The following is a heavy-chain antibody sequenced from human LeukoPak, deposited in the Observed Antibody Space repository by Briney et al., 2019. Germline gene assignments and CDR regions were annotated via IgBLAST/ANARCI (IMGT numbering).Heavy chain of an antibody. Sequence: ASVKVSCKASGYTFTGYYIHWVRQAPGQGLEWMAWINLNSGGTNYAQKFQGRVTVTRDTSISTAYMELSRLRSDDTAIYYCARRRYCTDRVCYKGDFDIWGQGTMVTVSS. CDR2: INLNSGGT. V-gene: IGHV1-2*02. CDR1: GYTFTGYY. D-gene: IGHD2-8*01. CDR3: ARRRYCTDRVCYKGDFDI. J-gene: IGHJ3*02.